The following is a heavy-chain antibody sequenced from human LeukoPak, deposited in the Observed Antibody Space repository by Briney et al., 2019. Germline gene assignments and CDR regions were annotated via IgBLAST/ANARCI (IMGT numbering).Heavy chain of an antibody. CDR2: IWYDGSNK. D-gene: IGHD3-22*01. V-gene: IGHV3-33*01. Sequence: GGSLRLSCAASGFTFSSYGMHWVRQAPGKGLEWVAVIWYDGSNKYYADSVKGRFTISRDNSKSTLYLQMNSLRAEDTAVYYCARGGYYSDIFDYWGQGTLVTVSS. J-gene: IGHJ4*02. CDR3: ARGGYYSDIFDY. CDR1: GFTFSSYG.